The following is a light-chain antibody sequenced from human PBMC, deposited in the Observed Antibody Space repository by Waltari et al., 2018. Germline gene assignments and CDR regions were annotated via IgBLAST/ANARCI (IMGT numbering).Light chain of an antibody. CDR1: QSVSNY. J-gene: IGKJ1*01. CDR2: HAS. V-gene: IGKV3-20*01. CDR3: QQYVESPAT. Sequence: EIVLTKSPGTVSLSPGDRATLPCWASQSVSNYLAWYQHKPGQAPRLLIYHASTRATGIPDRFSASGSGTDSSLTISRREPEDVAMYCCQQYVESPATFGQGTRVEIK.